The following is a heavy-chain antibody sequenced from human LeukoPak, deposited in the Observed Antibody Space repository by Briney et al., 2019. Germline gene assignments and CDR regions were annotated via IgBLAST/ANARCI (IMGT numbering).Heavy chain of an antibody. V-gene: IGHV3-7*01. CDR3: VRALGSSSADY. Sequence: GESLTLSCAASGLTFTNIWMSWVRQAAGKGREWVGKIKHDGSEKYYVDSVGSRFTISRDNAKNSLSLQMNSLRGEDTAVYYCVRALGSSSADYWGQGTLVTVSP. J-gene: IGHJ4*02. CDR1: GLTFTNIW. D-gene: IGHD6-6*01. CDR2: IKHDGSEK.